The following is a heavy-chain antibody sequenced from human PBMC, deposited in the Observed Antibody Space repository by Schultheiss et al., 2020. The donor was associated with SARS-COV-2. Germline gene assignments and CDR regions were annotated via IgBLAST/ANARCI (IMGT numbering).Heavy chain of an antibody. CDR2: INEDERTR. J-gene: IGHJ4*02. CDR1: GFSFSAYW. CDR3: ARHWEWALDF. Sequence: GGSLRLSCVVSGFSFSAYWMTWLRQAPGKGLEWVANINEDERTRHYGDSVRGRFTISRDNAKNSLFLDMNYLRDDDTAFYYCARHWEWALDFWGLGTQVTVSS. D-gene: IGHD7-27*01. V-gene: IGHV3-7*03.